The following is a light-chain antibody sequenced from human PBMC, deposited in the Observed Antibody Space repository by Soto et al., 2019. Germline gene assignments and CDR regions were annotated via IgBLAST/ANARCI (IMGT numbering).Light chain of an antibody. CDR1: SSNIGGNS. V-gene: IGLV1-51*01. Sequence: QSVLTQPPSVSAAPGQKVTISCSGSSSNIGGNSVSWYQQLPGTAPQLLIYDDNKRPSGIPDRFSGSTSGTSATLGITGLQTGDEADYYCGSWDSSLSAYVFGTGTKVTVL. CDR3: GSWDSSLSAYV. J-gene: IGLJ1*01. CDR2: DDN.